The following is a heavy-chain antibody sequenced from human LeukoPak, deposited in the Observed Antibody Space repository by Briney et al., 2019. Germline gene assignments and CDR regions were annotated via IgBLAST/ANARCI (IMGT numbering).Heavy chain of an antibody. D-gene: IGHD3-10*01. CDR2: ISYDGSNK. CDR3: ARARDYYGSGSYYSY. CDR1: GFTFSSYA. Sequence: GGSLRLSCAASGFTFSSYAMHWVRQAPGKGLEWVAVISYDGSNKNYADSVKGRFTISRDNSKNTLFLQMNSLRAEDTAVYNCARARDYYGSGSYYSYWGQGTLVTVSS. V-gene: IGHV3-30-3*01. J-gene: IGHJ4*02.